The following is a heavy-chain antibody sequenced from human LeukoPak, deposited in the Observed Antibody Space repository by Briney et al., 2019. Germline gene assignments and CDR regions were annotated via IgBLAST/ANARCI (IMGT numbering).Heavy chain of an antibody. J-gene: IGHJ4*02. Sequence: GGSLRLSCAASGFTFSSYSMNWVRQAPGKGLEWLSAISSSSSYIYYADSVRGRFTISRDNAKNSLYLQMNSLRAEDAAVYICASLPSKEVNAYWGQGTLVTVSS. CDR3: ASLPSKEVNAY. CDR2: ISSSSSYI. V-gene: IGHV3-21*01. CDR1: GFTFSSYS.